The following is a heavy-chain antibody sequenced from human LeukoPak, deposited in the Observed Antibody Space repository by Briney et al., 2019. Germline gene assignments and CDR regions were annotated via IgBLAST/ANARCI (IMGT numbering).Heavy chain of an antibody. CDR3: AKEGYSHTSNYFDN. V-gene: IGHV3-43*02. J-gene: IGHJ4*02. CDR1: GFMFDGSA. CDR2: ISGDGVST. Sequence: GGSLRLSCAASGFMFDGSAMHWVRQAPGKGLEWVSLISGDGVSTFYADSVKGRFTISRDNSKNSLSLQMDSLTTEDTALYYCAKEGYSHTSNYFDNWGQGILVTVSS. D-gene: IGHD2-15*01.